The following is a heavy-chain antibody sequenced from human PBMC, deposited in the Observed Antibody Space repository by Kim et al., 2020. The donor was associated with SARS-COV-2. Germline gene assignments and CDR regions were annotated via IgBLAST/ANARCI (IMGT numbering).Heavy chain of an antibody. CDR2: IFPGDSNT. CDR3: ARTGAMVREGRLYYTYYGLDV. V-gene: IGHV5-51*01. J-gene: IGHJ6*02. D-gene: IGHD3-10*01. CDR1: GYTFTSFW. Sequence: GESLKISCQGSGYTFTSFWIGWVRQMPGKGLEWMGLIFPGDSNTRYSPSFQGQVTISADKSISTAYLEWSSLKASDTAMYYCARTGAMVREGRLYYTYYGLDVWGRGTTVTVSS.